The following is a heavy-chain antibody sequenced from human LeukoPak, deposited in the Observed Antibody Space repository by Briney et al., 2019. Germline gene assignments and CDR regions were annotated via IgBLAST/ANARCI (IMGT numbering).Heavy chain of an antibody. CDR3: ARSVSIGYCSGGSCSHPHWFDP. CDR2: ISSSSSTI. V-gene: IGHV3-48*04. Sequence: PGGSLRLSCAASGFTFSSYSMNWVRQAPGKGLEWVSYISSSSSTIYYADSVKGRFTISRDNAKNSLYLQMNSLRAEDTAVYYCARSVSIGYCSGGSCSHPHWFDPWGQGTLVTVSS. D-gene: IGHD2-15*01. J-gene: IGHJ5*02. CDR1: GFTFSSYS.